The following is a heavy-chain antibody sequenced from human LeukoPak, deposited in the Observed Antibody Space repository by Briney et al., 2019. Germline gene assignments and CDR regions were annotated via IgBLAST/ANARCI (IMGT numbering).Heavy chain of an antibody. CDR1: GFTLRSNW. V-gene: IGHV3-7*01. D-gene: IGHD6-19*01. J-gene: IGHJ4*02. CDR3: ARETPDSSGWD. Sequence: GGSLRLSCAASGFTLRSNWMSWVRQAPGKGLEWVANIKQDGSHKNYADSVKGRFTISRDNAKNSLYLQMNSLRAEDTAVYYCARETPDSSGWDWGQGTLDTVSS. CDR2: IKQDGSHK.